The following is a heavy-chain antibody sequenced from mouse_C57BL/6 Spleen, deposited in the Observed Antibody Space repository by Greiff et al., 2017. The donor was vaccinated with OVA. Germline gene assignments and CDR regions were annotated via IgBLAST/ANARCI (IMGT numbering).Heavy chain of an antibody. Sequence: EVKLMESGGGLVKPGGSLKLSCAASGFTFSSYAMSWVRQTPEKRLEWVATISAGGGYTYYPDNVKGRFTISRDNAKNNLYLQMSHLKSEDTAMYYGARDYYGSSWYLDVWGTGTTVTVSS. J-gene: IGHJ1*03. V-gene: IGHV5-4*01. CDR2: ISAGGGYT. CDR3: ARDYYGSSWYLDV. D-gene: IGHD1-1*01. CDR1: GFTFSSYA.